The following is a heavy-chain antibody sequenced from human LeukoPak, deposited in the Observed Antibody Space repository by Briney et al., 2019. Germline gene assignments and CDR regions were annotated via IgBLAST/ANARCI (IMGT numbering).Heavy chain of an antibody. CDR1: GDTISSGSYY. Sequence: SETLSLTCTSSGDTISSGSYYWSWIRQPAGKELVWIGRIYTSGITNYSPSLKIRVTISVDTSKNQFSLKLSSVTAADTAVYYCARGDGYKDFDYWGQGTLVTVSS. CDR3: ARGDGYKDFDY. CDR2: IYTSGIT. V-gene: IGHV4-61*02. J-gene: IGHJ4*02. D-gene: IGHD5-24*01.